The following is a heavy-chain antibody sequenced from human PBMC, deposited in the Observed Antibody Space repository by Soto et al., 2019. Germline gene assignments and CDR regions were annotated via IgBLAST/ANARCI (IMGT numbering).Heavy chain of an antibody. CDR2: TSYEGSNK. CDR3: ARWGTTGGLDV. D-gene: IGHD3-16*01. J-gene: IGHJ1*01. CDR1: GFTFRSYV. Sequence: QVQLVESGGGVVQPGTSLRVSCVGSGFTFRSYVIHWVRQAPGKGLEWVALTSYEGSNKYYGDSVRGRFTISRDNSRNKVDLQMDSLRLEDTALYYCARWGTTGGLDVWGQGTLVSVSS. V-gene: IGHV3-33*05.